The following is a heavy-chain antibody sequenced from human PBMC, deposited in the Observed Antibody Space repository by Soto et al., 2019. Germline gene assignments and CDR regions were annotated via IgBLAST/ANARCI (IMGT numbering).Heavy chain of an antibody. Sequence: EVQLVESGGGLVQPGRSLRLSCAASGFTFDDYAMHWVRQGTGKGLEWVSSISWNSDTIGYADSVKGRFTISRDNAKNSLYLQMNNLRAEDTPLYYCAKGATYYDVLTGYSEYWGQGTLVTVSS. CDR2: ISWNSDTI. D-gene: IGHD3-9*01. J-gene: IGHJ4*02. CDR1: GFTFDDYA. V-gene: IGHV3-9*01. CDR3: AKGATYYDVLTGYSEY.